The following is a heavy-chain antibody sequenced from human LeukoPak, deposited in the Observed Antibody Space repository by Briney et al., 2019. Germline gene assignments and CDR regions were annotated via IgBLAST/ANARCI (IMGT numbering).Heavy chain of an antibody. CDR3: ARDGENSSSLSF. J-gene: IGHJ4*02. CDR1: GGTFSSYA. Sequence: ASVKVSCKASGGTFSSYAISWVRQAPGQGLEWMGRIIPILGIANYAQKFQGRVTITADKSTSTAYMELSSLRSEDTAVYYCARDGENSSSLSFWGQGTLVTVSS. D-gene: IGHD6-13*01. V-gene: IGHV1-69*04. CDR2: IIPILGIA.